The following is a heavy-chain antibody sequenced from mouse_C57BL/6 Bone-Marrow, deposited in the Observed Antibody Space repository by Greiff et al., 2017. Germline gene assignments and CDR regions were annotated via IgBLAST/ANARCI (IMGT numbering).Heavy chain of an antibody. D-gene: IGHD1-1*01. V-gene: IGHV1-54*01. CDR2: IHPNSGST. J-gene: IGHJ4*01. CDR1: GYAFTNYL. CDR3: ARSSYYYGSSLYYYAMDY. Sequence: VQLQQSGAELVRPGTSVKVSCKASGYAFTNYLIEWVKQRPGQGLEWIGMIHPNSGSTNYNEKFKSKATLTVDESSSTAYMQLSSLTSEDSAVYYCARSSYYYGSSLYYYAMDYWGQGTSVTVSS.